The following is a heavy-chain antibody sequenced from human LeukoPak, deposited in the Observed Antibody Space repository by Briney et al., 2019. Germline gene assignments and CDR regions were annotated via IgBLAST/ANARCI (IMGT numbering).Heavy chain of an antibody. Sequence: PGGSLRLSCAASGFTFSSYGMHWVRQAPGKGLEWVAVISYDGSNKYYADSVKGRFTISRDNSKNTLYLQMNSLRAEDTAVYYCANDYYGSGSYGFDYWGQGTLVTVSS. V-gene: IGHV3-30*18. D-gene: IGHD3-10*01. CDR3: ANDYYGSGSYGFDY. CDR1: GFTFSSYG. J-gene: IGHJ4*02. CDR2: ISYDGSNK.